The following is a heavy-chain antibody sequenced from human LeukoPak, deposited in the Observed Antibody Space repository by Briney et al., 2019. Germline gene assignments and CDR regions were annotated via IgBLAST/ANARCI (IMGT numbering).Heavy chain of an antibody. D-gene: IGHD3-22*01. J-gene: IGHJ5*02. V-gene: IGHV1-18*01. Sequence: ASVKVSCKASGYTFTSYGISWVRQAPVQGLEWMGWISAYNGNTNCAQKLKGRVTITTDTSTSTAYMELRSLRSDDTAAYYCARDQQSYYDSSGYLWFDPWGQGTLVTVSS. CDR2: ISAYNGNT. CDR1: GYTFTSYG. CDR3: ARDQQSYYDSSGYLWFDP.